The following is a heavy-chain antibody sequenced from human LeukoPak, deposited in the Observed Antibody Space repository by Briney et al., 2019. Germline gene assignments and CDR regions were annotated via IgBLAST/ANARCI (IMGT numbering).Heavy chain of an antibody. V-gene: IGHV1-46*01. CDR1: GYTFTSYH. CDR3: ARDYVDDIPMIKDY. J-gene: IGHJ3*01. D-gene: IGHD2-8*01. CDR2: INLSGGST. Sequence: ASVKVSCKASGYTFTSYHMHWVRQAPGQGLEWMGKINLSGGSTTYAQKFQGRVTMTRDTSTSTVYMELSSLRSEDTAVYYCARDYVDDIPMIKDYWGQGTMVTVSS.